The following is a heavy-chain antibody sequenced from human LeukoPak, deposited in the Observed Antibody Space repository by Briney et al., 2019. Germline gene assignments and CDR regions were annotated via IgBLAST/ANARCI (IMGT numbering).Heavy chain of an antibody. CDR3: ARMTEKVSGFGF. CDR1: GGTFSSYA. D-gene: IGHD3-10*01. J-gene: IGHJ4*02. V-gene: IGHV1-69*05. Sequence: SVKVSCKASGGTFSSYAISWVRQAPGQGLEWMGGIIPIFGTANYAQKFQGRVTITTDESTSTAYMELSSLRSDDTAVYYCARMTEKVSGFGFWGQGTLVTVSS. CDR2: IIPIFGTA.